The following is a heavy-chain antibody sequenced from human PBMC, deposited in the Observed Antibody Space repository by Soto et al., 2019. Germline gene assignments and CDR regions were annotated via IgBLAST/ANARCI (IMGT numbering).Heavy chain of an antibody. J-gene: IGHJ6*02. V-gene: IGHV3-64D*06. Sequence: PGGSLRLSCSASGFTFSTYAMHWVRQAPGKGLEYVSAISNNGYNTYYADSVKGRFTISRDNSKNTLYLQMSSLSTEDTAVYYCVKDRHWNAIPTYGMDVWGQGTTVTVSS. CDR2: ISNNGYNT. D-gene: IGHD1-1*01. CDR1: GFTFSTYA. CDR3: VKDRHWNAIPTYGMDV.